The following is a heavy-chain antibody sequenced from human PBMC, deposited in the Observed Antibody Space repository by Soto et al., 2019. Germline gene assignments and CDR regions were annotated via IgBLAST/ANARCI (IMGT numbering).Heavy chain of an antibody. D-gene: IGHD6-19*01. CDR3: ARQGYSSGWYQYFDY. J-gene: IGHJ4*02. V-gene: IGHV4-39*01. Sequence: SETLSLTCTVSGGSISSSSYYWGWIRQPPGEGLEWIGSIYYSGITYYNPSLKSRVTISGDTSKNQFSLKVSSVTAADTAVYYCARQGYSSGWYQYFDYWGQGTLVTVSS. CDR2: IYYSGIT. CDR1: GGSISSSSYY.